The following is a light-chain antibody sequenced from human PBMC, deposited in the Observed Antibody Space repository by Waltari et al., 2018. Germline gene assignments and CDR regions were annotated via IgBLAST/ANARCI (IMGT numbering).Light chain of an antibody. CDR2: AAS. Sequence: DIQMTQSPSSLSASVGDRVTITCRASQSISSYINWYQQKPGKAPKLLIYAASSLQSGVPSRFSGSGSGTDFTLTISSLQPEDFATYYCQQSYSTPVTFGPGTKVDIK. CDR1: QSISSY. J-gene: IGKJ3*01. V-gene: IGKV1-39*01. CDR3: QQSYSTPVT.